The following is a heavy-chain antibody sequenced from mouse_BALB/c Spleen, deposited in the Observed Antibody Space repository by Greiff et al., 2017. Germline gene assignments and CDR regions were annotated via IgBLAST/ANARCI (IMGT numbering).Heavy chain of an antibody. J-gene: IGHJ4*01. CDR2: INPDSSTI. CDR3: ARDLPYYYAMDY. D-gene: IGHD5-1*01. CDR1: GFDFSRYW. Sequence: EVQGVESGGGLVQPGGSLKLSCAASGFDFSRYWMSWVRQAPGKGLEWIGEINPDSSTINYTPSLKDKFIISRDNAKNTLYLQMSKVRSEDTALYYCARDLPYYYAMDYWGQGTSVTVSS. V-gene: IGHV4-1*02.